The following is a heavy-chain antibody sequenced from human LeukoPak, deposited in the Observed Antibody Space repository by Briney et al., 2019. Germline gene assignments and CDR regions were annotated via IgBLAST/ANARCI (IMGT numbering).Heavy chain of an antibody. D-gene: IGHD6-25*01. CDR3: ARLIYSSADWFDP. Sequence: GESLKISFNGSGYSFTSYWIGWVRQIPGKGLEWMRIIYPGDSDTRYSPPFQGQVTISADKSISTAYLQWSSLKDSDTAMYYCARLIYSSADWFDPWGEGTLVTVSS. J-gene: IGHJ5*02. CDR1: GYSFTSYW. V-gene: IGHV5-51*01. CDR2: IYPGDSDT.